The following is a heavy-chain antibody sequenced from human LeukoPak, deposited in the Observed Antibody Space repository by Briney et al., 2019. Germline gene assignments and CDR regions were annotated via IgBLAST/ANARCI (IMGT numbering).Heavy chain of an antibody. V-gene: IGHV3-33*01. CDR2: IWYDGSNK. CDR3: ARGRIKLDY. D-gene: IGHD3-10*01. J-gene: IGHJ4*02. CDR1: GFTFSSYG. Sequence: HSGRSLRLSCAASGFTFSSYGMHWVRQAPGKGLEWVAVIWYDGSNKYYADSVKGRFTISRGNSKNTLYLQMNSLRAEDTAVYYCARGRIKLDYWGQGTLVTVSS.